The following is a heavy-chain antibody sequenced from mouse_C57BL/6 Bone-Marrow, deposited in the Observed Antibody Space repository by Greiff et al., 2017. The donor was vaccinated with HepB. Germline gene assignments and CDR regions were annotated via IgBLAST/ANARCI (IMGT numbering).Heavy chain of an antibody. CDR2: IYPRSGNT. CDR3: AYYYGSSWRGYWYFDV. J-gene: IGHJ1*03. Sequence: QVQLQQSGAELARPGASVKLSCKASGYTFTSYGISWVKQRTGQGLEWIGEIYPRSGNTYYNEKFKGKATLTADKSSSTAYMELRSLTSEDSAVYFCAYYYGSSWRGYWYFDVWGTGTTVTVSS. V-gene: IGHV1-81*01. D-gene: IGHD1-1*01. CDR1: GYTFTSYG.